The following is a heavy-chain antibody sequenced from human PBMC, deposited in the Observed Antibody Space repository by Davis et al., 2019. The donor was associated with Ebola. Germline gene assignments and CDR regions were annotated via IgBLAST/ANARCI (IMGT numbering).Heavy chain of an antibody. CDR3: ARDRGYGDAFDI. CDR2: IYYSGST. D-gene: IGHD5-12*01. V-gene: IGHV4-34*01. J-gene: IGHJ3*02. CDR1: GGSFSGYY. Sequence: MPSETLSLTCAVYGGSFSGYYWSWIRQPPGKGLEWIGYIYYSGSTYYNPSLKSRVTISVDTSKNQFSLKLSSVTAADTAVYYCARDRGYGDAFDIWGQGTMVTVSS.